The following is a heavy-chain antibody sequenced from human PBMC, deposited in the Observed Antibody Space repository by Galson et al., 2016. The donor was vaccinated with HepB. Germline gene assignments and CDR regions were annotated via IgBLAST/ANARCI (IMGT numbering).Heavy chain of an antibody. CDR2: INTNTGNP. V-gene: IGHV7-4-1*02. CDR1: GYTFTTYT. J-gene: IGHJ2*01. D-gene: IGHD1-1*01. CDR3: ARDPSVRLLRHFDL. Sequence: SVKVSCKASGYTFTTYTTNWVRQAPGQGLEWMGWINTNTGNPTYAQGFTGRFVFSLDTSVSTAYLQISSLKAEDTAVYYCARDPSVRLLRHFDLWGRGTLVTVSS.